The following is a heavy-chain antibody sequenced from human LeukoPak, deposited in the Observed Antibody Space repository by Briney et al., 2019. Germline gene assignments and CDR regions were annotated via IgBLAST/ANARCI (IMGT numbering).Heavy chain of an antibody. CDR1: GFTFDDYD. Sequence: GGSLRLSCAASGFTFDDYDMHWVRHAPGKGLEWVSGISWNSGSICYADSVKGRFTISRDNAKNSLYLQMNSLRAEDTALYYCAKDLAGNYYYYGMDVWGQGTTVTVSS. J-gene: IGHJ6*02. D-gene: IGHD6-13*01. V-gene: IGHV3-9*01. CDR3: AKDLAGNYYYYGMDV. CDR2: ISWNSGSI.